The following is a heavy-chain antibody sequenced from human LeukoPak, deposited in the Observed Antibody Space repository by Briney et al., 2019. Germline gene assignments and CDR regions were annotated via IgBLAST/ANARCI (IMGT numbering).Heavy chain of an antibody. Sequence: SETLSLTCTVSGYSISSGYYWGWIRQPPGKGLEWIGSIYHSGSTYYNPSLKSRVTISVDTSKNQFSLKLSSVTAADTAVYYCARGYLPSQKDYVWGSSAFDIWGQGTMVTVSS. CDR3: ARGYLPSQKDYVWGSSAFDI. J-gene: IGHJ3*02. D-gene: IGHD3-16*01. V-gene: IGHV4-38-2*02. CDR2: IYHSGST. CDR1: GYSISSGYY.